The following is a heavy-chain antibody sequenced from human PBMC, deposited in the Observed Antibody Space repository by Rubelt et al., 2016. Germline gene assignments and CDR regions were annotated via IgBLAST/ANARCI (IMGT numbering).Heavy chain of an antibody. V-gene: IGHV4-59*12. J-gene: IGHJ5*02. Sequence: GPGLVKPSETLSLTCTVSGGSISSYYWSWIRPPPGMGLEWIGYIYYSGSTNYNPSLKSRVTISVDTSTDQFSLKPSSVTAADTAAYYCARRGSRGAYPTWGQGTLVTVSS. D-gene: IGHD3-10*01. CDR1: GGSISSYY. CDR3: ARRGSRGAYPT. CDR2: IYYSGST.